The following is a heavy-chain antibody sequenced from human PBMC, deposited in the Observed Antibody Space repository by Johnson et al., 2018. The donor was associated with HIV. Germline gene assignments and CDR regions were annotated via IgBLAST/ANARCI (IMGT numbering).Heavy chain of an antibody. Sequence: VQLVESGGGLVKPGGSLRLSCAASGFTFSNAWMSWVRQAPGKGLEWVANIKQDGSEKYYVDSVKGRFTIARDNAKNSLYLQMNRLRAEDPAVYYCARGLQDSSGGYNAFDSWGRGTMVTVSS. CDR3: ARGLQDSSGGYNAFDS. D-gene: IGHD6-19*01. V-gene: IGHV3-7*01. CDR1: GFTFSNAW. CDR2: IKQDGSEK. J-gene: IGHJ3*02.